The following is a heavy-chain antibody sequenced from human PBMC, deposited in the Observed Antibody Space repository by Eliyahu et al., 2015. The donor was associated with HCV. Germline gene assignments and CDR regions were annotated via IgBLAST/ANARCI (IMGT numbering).Heavy chain of an antibody. CDR2: INFRGVS. CDR3: ARLPVYTSFGWFDP. Sequence: QVQLQESGPGLVMPSQTLSLTCSVSGDSISSGTYYWTWIRQHPGKGLEWIAYINFRGVSNHNPPLKSRVTISMDTSKNQFSLKLSSVTAADTAVYFCARLPVYTSFGWFDPWGQRTPVTVS. CDR1: GDSISSGTYY. J-gene: IGHJ5*02. D-gene: IGHD2-2*01. V-gene: IGHV4-31*03.